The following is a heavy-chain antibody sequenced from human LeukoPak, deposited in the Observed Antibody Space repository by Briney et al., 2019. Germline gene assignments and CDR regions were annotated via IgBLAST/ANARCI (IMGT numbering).Heavy chain of an antibody. D-gene: IGHD2-21*02. CDR1: GFTFSSYS. V-gene: IGHV3-21*01. Sequence: GGSLRLSCAASGFTFSSYSMNWVRQAPGKGLEWVSSISSSSSYIYYADSVKGRFTISRDNAKNSLYLQMNSLRAEDTAMYYCARDTDPYCGGDCDRDYWGQGTLVTVSS. CDR2: ISSSSSYI. J-gene: IGHJ4*02. CDR3: ARDTDPYCGGDCDRDY.